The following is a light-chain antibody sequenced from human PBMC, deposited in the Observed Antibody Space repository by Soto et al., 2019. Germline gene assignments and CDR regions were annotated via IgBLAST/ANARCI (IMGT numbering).Light chain of an antibody. CDR2: GAS. CDR3: QQYGSSPVT. CDR1: QSVSSSY. Sequence: EIVLTQSPGTLSLSPGERATLSCRASQSVSSSYLAWYQQKPGQAPRLLIYGASSRATGIPDRFSGSGSGTDFTLIISRLEPEDFAVYYCQQYGSSPVTFDQGTKVDIK. V-gene: IGKV3-20*01. J-gene: IGKJ1*01.